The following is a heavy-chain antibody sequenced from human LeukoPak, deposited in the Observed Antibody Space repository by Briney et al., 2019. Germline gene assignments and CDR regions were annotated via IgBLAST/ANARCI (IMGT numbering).Heavy chain of an antibody. V-gene: IGHV3-53*01. Sequence: PSETLSLTCAVYGGSFSGYYWSWIRQPPGKGLEWVSALYIGGNTYYADSVRGRFTISRDNSKNTLYLQMNSLRAEDTAIYYCMTAAGYNFGQYWGQGTLVTVSS. D-gene: IGHD5-18*01. CDR3: MTAAGYNFGQY. CDR1: GGSFSGYY. CDR2: LYIGGNT. J-gene: IGHJ4*02.